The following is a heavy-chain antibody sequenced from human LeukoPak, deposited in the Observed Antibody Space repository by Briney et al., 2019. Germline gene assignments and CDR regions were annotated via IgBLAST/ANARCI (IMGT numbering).Heavy chain of an antibody. CDR3: ARRKYYYDSSGYTSYFDY. CDR1: GGSISSYY. Sequence: PSETLSLTCTVSGGSISSYYWSWIRQPPGKGLEWIGYIYYSGSTNYNPSLKSRVTISVDTSKNQFSLKLSSVTAADTAVYYCARRKYYYDSSGYTSYFDYWGQRTLVTVSS. V-gene: IGHV4-59*08. J-gene: IGHJ4*02. D-gene: IGHD3-22*01. CDR2: IYYSGST.